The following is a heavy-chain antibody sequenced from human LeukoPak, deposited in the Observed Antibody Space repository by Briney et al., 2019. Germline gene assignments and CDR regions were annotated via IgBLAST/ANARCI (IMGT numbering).Heavy chain of an antibody. CDR2: IYPSGSTIYPSGTT. Sequence: SETLSLTCTVSGGSVSSGSYYWSWIRQPAGKGLEWIGRIYPSGSTIYPSGTTHYNPSLKSRVTISVDTSKNQFSLKVDSVTAADAAVYFCARGTGTANFDYWGQGTLVTVSS. CDR1: GGSVSSGSYY. J-gene: IGHJ4*02. V-gene: IGHV4-61*02. CDR3: ARGTGTANFDY. D-gene: IGHD1-1*01.